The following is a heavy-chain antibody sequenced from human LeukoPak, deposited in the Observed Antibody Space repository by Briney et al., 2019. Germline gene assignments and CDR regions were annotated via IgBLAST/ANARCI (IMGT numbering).Heavy chain of an antibody. CDR2: ISNSGGTV. Sequence: GGSLRLSCAASGFTFSSFEMNWVRQAPGKGLEWVSYISNSGGTVDYADSVKGRFTVSRDNAKNSLFLQMNSLRAEDTAVYYCARGGGFLEWSPHAFDIWGQGTMVTVSS. CDR3: ARGGGFLEWSPHAFDI. V-gene: IGHV3-48*03. D-gene: IGHD3-3*01. J-gene: IGHJ3*02. CDR1: GFTFSSFE.